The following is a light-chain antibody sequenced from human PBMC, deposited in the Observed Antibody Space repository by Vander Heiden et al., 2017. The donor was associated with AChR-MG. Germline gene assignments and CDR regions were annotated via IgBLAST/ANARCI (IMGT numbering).Light chain of an antibody. CDR3: QAWDSSTLI. J-gene: IGLJ2*01. V-gene: IGLV3-1*01. Sequence: SYELTQPPSVSVSPGQTASITCFGDKFGDKYVSWSQQKPGQSPVLVIYQDAKWPTGIPGRLSGYKSGNTATLTISGTHLMDEADYYCQAWDSSTLIFGGGTKLTVL. CDR2: QDA. CDR1: KFGDKY.